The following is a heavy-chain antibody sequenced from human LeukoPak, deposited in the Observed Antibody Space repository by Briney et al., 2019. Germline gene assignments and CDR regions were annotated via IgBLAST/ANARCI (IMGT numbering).Heavy chain of an antibody. CDR3: ARDWYSSSWPEFDY. V-gene: IGHV1-18*01. J-gene: IGHJ4*02. Sequence: ASVKVSCKASGYTFTSYGISWVRQAPGQGLEWMGWNSAYNGNTNYAQKLQGRVTMTTDTSTSTAYMELRSLRSDDTAVYYCARDWYSSSWPEFDYWGQGTLVTVSS. CDR2: NSAYNGNT. D-gene: IGHD6-13*01. CDR1: GYTFTSYG.